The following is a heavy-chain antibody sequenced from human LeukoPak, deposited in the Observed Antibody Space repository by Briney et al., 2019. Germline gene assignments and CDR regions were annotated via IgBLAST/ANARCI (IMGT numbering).Heavy chain of an antibody. Sequence: ASVTVSCKASGYTFTSYGISWVRQAPGQGLEWMGWISAYNGNTNYAQKLQGRVTMATDTSTSTAYMELRSLRSDDTAVYYCARVKYYYGSGSYADVTYYYGMDVWGQGTTVTVSS. CDR1: GYTFTSYG. CDR3: ARVKYYYGSGSYADVTYYYGMDV. V-gene: IGHV1-18*01. D-gene: IGHD3-10*01. J-gene: IGHJ6*02. CDR2: ISAYNGNT.